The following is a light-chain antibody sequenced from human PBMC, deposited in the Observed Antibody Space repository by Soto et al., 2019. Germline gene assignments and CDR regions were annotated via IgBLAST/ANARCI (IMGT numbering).Light chain of an antibody. CDR1: QSISSW. J-gene: IGKJ1*01. V-gene: IGKV1-5*03. CDR3: QQYNTYSWT. CDR2: KAS. Sequence: DIQMTQSPSTLSASVGDRVTITCRASQSISSWLAWYQQKPGKAPKLLIYKASSLESGVPSRFSGSGSGTDFTLTSSSLQPDYFATYYCQQYNTYSWTFGQGTKVEIK.